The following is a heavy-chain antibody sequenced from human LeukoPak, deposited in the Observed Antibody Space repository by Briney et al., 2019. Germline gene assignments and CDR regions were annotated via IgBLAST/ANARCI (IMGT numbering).Heavy chain of an antibody. V-gene: IGHV4-59*01. CDR1: GGSISTYY. Sequence: SETLSLTCTVSGGSISTYYWSWIRQPPGKGLEWIGYIYYSGSTSYNPSLKSRVTISVDTSKNQFSLKLSSVTAADTAVYYCARLTGYSSESWFDPWGQGTLVTVSS. CDR3: ARLTGYSSESWFDP. D-gene: IGHD3-9*01. CDR2: IYYSGST. J-gene: IGHJ5*02.